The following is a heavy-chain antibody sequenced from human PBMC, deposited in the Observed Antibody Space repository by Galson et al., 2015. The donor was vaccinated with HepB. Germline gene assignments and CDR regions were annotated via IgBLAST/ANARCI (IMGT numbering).Heavy chain of an antibody. V-gene: IGHV4-34*01. CDR2: VNHNVTT. D-gene: IGHD3-22*01. CDR1: GGSFSGYY. CDR3: ARERIYYDSSGYPYASDI. Sequence: ETLSLTCAVYGGSFSGYYWSWIRQSPGKELEWIGEVNHNVTTNYNPSLKSRVTISVDTSKNQFSLRLYSVTAADTAVYYCARERIYYDSSGYPYASDIWGQGTMVTVSS. J-gene: IGHJ3*02.